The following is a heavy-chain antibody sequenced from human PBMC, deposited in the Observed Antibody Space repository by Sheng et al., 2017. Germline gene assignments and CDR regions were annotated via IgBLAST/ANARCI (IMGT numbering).Heavy chain of an antibody. D-gene: IGHD2-15*01. Sequence: QGQLVQSGAEVKKPGASVKVSCKASGYSFNIYSINWVRQAPGQGLEWMGWISGYNSKTNYGQKFQGRVTMTIDTSTNTAYMELRSLRSDDTAVYYCARGLEYCTGGTCYSGWFDPGAREP. CDR2: ISGYNSKT. CDR3: ARGLEYCTGGTCYSGWFDP. V-gene: IGHV1-18*04. J-gene: IGHJ5*02. CDR1: GYSFNIYS.